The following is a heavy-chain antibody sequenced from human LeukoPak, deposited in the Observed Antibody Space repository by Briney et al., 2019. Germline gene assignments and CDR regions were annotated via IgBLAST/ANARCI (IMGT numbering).Heavy chain of an antibody. CDR2: IITIFGTA. V-gene: IGHV1-69*05. J-gene: IGHJ3*02. CDR1: GGTFSSYA. Sequence: SLKVSCKASGGTFSSYAISWVRQAPRQGLEWMGRIITIFGTANYAQKFQGRVPITTDESTSTAYMELSSLRSEDTAVYYCARGLRYYYDSSGYYYDGSQDAFDIWGQGTMVTVSS. D-gene: IGHD3-22*01. CDR3: ARGLRYYYDSSGYYYDGSQDAFDI.